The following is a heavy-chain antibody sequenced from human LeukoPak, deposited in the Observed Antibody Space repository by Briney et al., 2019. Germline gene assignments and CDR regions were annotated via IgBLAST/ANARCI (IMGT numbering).Heavy chain of an antibody. J-gene: IGHJ6*02. D-gene: IGHD6-19*01. CDR3: ARHSARGSGWYSDYYYGMDV. Sequence: SETLSLTCSVSGGSISDYSWSWIRQPAGKGLEWIGRMYVSGSTNYNPSLKSRVTISVDTSKNQFSLKLSSVTAADTAVYYCARHSARGSGWYSDYYYGMDVWGQGTTVTVSS. CDR2: MYVSGST. CDR1: GGSISDYS. V-gene: IGHV4-4*07.